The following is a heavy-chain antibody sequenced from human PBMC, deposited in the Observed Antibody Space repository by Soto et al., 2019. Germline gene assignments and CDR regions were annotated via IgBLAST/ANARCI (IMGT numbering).Heavy chain of an antibody. J-gene: IGHJ5*01. D-gene: IGHD5-18*01. CDR2: IIPIFGTA. CDR3: ARVRAPHTARSPTWFDS. V-gene: IGHV1-69*13. CDR1: GGTFSIYA. Sequence: SVKVSCKASGGTFSIYAISWVREAPVQGLEWMGGIIPIFGTANYAQKFQGRVTITADESTSTAYMELSRLRSEDTAVYSCARVRAPHTARSPTWFDSWGQGTMVTVSS.